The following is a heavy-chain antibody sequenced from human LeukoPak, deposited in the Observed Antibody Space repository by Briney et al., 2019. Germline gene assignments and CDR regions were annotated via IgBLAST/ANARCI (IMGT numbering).Heavy chain of an antibody. CDR3: GRHRSGSGTYFIDY. CDR1: GFTFSSYS. CDR2: MKKDGSET. Sequence: GGSLRLSCVVSGFTFSSYSMIWVRQAPGKGLQWVANMKKDGSETNYVDSVKGRFTISRDNAKNSLYLQMNSLRAEDTAVYYCGRHRSGSGTYFIDYWGQGTLVNVSS. J-gene: IGHJ4*02. D-gene: IGHD3-10*01. V-gene: IGHV3-7*01.